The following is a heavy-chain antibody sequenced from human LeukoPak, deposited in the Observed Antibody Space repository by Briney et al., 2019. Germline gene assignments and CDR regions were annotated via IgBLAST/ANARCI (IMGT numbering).Heavy chain of an antibody. J-gene: IGHJ6*02. Sequence: ASVKVSCKVSGYTLTELSMHGVRQAPGKGLEWMGGFDPEDGETIYAQKFQGRVTMTEDTSTDTAYMELSSLRSEDTAVYSCATDVLRYFDWLPTGDQWNYYYYGMDVWGQGTTVTVSS. D-gene: IGHD3-9*01. CDR1: GYTLTELS. CDR2: FDPEDGET. V-gene: IGHV1-24*01. CDR3: ATDVLRYFDWLPTGDQWNYYYYGMDV.